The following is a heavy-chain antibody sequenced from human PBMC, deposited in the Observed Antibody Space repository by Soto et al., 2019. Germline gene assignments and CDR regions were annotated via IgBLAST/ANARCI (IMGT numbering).Heavy chain of an antibody. CDR1: GFIFSGYE. CDR3: ARDAFDIYYKYDMDV. CDR2: FSSSGRTI. D-gene: IGHD3-3*02. Sequence: GGSLRLSCAASGFIFSGYEMNWVRQGPGKGLEWVSYFSSSGRTIKYADSVKGRFTISRDNTKNSLYLQMHSLRAEDTAVYYCARDAFDIYYKYDMDVWGQGTPVTVSS. J-gene: IGHJ6*03. V-gene: IGHV3-48*03.